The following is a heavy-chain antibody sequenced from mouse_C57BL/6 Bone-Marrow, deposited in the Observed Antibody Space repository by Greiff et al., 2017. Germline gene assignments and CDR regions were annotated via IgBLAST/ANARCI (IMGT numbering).Heavy chain of an antibody. CDR2: ILPGSGST. J-gene: IGHJ4*01. Sequence: VQLQESGAELMKPGASVKLSCKATGYTFTGYWIEWVKQRPGHGLEWIGEILPGSGSTNYNEKFKSKATLTVAKSSSTAYMQLSRLTSEDSAVYYCARWRYYGSSPYYYAMDYWGQGTSVTVSS. CDR3: ARWRYYGSSPYYYAMDY. V-gene: IGHV1-9*01. D-gene: IGHD1-1*01. CDR1: GYTFTGYW.